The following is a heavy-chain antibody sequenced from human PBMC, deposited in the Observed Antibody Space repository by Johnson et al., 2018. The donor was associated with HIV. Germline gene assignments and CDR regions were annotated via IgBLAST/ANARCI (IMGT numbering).Heavy chain of an antibody. V-gene: IGHV3-20*04. J-gene: IGHJ3*02. Sequence: VQLVESGGGVERPGESLRLSCVGSGFMFDDYAMSWVRQVPGKGLEWVSGIDWTGANAGYADSVKGRFTISRDSSKNTLHLQMNSLNAEDTAMYYCARLRQEANCGADCHWAIWGQGTMVTVSS. CDR1: GFMFDDYA. CDR2: IDWTGANA. CDR3: ARLRQEANCGADCHWAI. D-gene: IGHD2-21*02.